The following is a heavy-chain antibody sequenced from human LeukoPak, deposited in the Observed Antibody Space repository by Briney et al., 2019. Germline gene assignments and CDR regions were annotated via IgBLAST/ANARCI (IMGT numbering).Heavy chain of an antibody. CDR1: GFTFNNYV. J-gene: IGHJ4*02. CDR2: ITKGGNT. CDR3: ARGGYTYGPGL. Sequence: GGSLRLSCVGSGFTFNNYVLIWVRQAPGKGLEWVSGITKGGNTYYIDSVKGRFTISRDNSNSMVFLQMDSLTADDTALHFCARGGYTYGPGLWGQGTLVTVSS. D-gene: IGHD5-18*01. V-gene: IGHV3-23*01.